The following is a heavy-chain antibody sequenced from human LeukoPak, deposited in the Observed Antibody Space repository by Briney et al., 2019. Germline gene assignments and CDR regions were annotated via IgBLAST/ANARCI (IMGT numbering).Heavy chain of an antibody. J-gene: IGHJ3*02. CDR1: GFTFSSYW. Sequence: PGGSLRLSCAASGFTFSSYWMHWVRQAPGKGLVGVSRINTDGSSTSYADSVKGRFTISRDNAKNTLYLQMNSLRAEDTAVYYCARGLKWELLDAFDIWGQGTMVTVSS. CDR3: ARGLKWELLDAFDI. CDR2: INTDGSST. V-gene: IGHV3-74*01. D-gene: IGHD1-26*01.